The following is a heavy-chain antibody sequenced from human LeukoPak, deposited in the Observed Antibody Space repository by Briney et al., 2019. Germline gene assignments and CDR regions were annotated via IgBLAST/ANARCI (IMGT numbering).Heavy chain of an antibody. V-gene: IGHV1-3*01. D-gene: IGHD1-26*01. CDR2: INAGNGNT. Sequence: ASVQFSCQASGYTFTSYAMHWVRQAPGQRLEWMGWINAGNGNTKYSQKFQGRVTITRDTSASTAYMELSSLRSEDTAVYYCARAELLREYYYYGMDVWGQGTTVTVSS. J-gene: IGHJ6*02. CDR1: GYTFTSYA. CDR3: ARAELLREYYYYGMDV.